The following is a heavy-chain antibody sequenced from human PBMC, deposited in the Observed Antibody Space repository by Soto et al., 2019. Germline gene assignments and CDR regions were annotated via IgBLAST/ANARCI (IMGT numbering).Heavy chain of an antibody. CDR2: ISGSGGST. V-gene: IGHV3-23*01. D-gene: IGHD2-15*01. J-gene: IGHJ4*02. Sequence: EVQLLESGGGLVQPGGSLRLSCAASGFTFSSYAMSWVRQAPGKGLEWVSAISGSGGSTYYADSVKGRFTISRDNSKNTLYLQMNSLRAEYTAVYYCARPRPPPTSRYCSGGSCYFDYWGQGTLFTVSS. CDR3: ARPRPPPTSRYCSGGSCYFDY. CDR1: GFTFSSYA.